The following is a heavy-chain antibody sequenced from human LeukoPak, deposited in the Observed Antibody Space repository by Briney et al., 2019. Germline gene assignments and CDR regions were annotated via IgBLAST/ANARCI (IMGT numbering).Heavy chain of an antibody. D-gene: IGHD2-15*01. V-gene: IGHV1-2*02. Sequence: ASVKVSCKASGYTFTGYYIHWVRQAPGQGLECVGWINPNSGGTNYAQKFQGRVTMTRDTSISTAYMELSRLRSDDTAVYYCARAEGVVVAAHIDVWGKGTTVTVSS. CDR1: GYTFTGYY. CDR3: ARAEGVVVAAHIDV. CDR2: INPNSGGT. J-gene: IGHJ6*03.